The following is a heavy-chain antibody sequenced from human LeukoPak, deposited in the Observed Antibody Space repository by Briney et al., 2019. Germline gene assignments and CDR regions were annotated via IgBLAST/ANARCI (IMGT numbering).Heavy chain of an antibody. CDR3: ARHKGSSWSYYFDY. CDR2: IYYSGST. J-gene: IGHJ4*02. V-gene: IGHV4-59*08. CDR1: GGSISSYY. Sequence: SETLSLTCTVSGGSISSYYWSWIRQPPGKGLEWIGYIYYSGSTNYNPSLKSRVTISVDTSKNQFSLKLSSVTAADTAVYCCARHKGSSWSYYFDYWGQGTLVTVSS. D-gene: IGHD6-13*01.